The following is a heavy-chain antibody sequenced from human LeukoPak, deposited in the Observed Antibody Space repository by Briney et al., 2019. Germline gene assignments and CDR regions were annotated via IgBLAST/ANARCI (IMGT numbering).Heavy chain of an antibody. CDR1: GYTFTGYY. V-gene: IGHV1-2*02. Sequence: ASVKVSCKASGYTFTGYYMHWVRQAPGQGLEWMGWINPNSGGTNYAQKFQGRVTMTRDTSISTAYMELSRLRSDDTAVYYCATYSSSSREGFDYWGQGTLVIVSS. CDR2: INPNSGGT. CDR3: ATYSSSSREGFDY. D-gene: IGHD6-6*01. J-gene: IGHJ4*02.